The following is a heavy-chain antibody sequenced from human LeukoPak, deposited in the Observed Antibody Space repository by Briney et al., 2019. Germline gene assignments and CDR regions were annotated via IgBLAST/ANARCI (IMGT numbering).Heavy chain of an antibody. CDR1: GFTFSSYA. Sequence: GGSLRLSCAASGFTFSSYAMSWVRQAPGKGLEWVSAVSGSGGSTYYADSVKGRFTISRDNAKNSLYLQMNSLRVEDTAVYYCARDHNYAFDNWGQGTLVTVSS. J-gene: IGHJ4*02. D-gene: IGHD1-1*01. CDR3: ARDHNYAFDN. V-gene: IGHV3-23*01. CDR2: VSGSGGST.